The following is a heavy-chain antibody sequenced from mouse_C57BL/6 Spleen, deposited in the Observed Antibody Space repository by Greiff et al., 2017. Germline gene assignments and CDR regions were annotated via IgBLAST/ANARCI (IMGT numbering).Heavy chain of an antibody. CDR2: INPSSGYT. D-gene: IGHD2-1*01. V-gene: IGHV1-4*01. CDR3: ARAGGNYPYYAMDY. Sequence: VQRVESGAELARPGASVKMSCKASGYTFTSYTMHWVKQRPGQGLEWIGYINPSSGYTKYNQKFKDKATLTADKSSSTAYMQLSSLTAEDSAVYDGARAGGNYPYYAMDYWGQGTTVTVSS. CDR1: GYTFTSYT. J-gene: IGHJ4*01.